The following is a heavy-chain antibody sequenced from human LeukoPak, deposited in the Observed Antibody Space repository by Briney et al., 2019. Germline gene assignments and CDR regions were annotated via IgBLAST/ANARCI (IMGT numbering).Heavy chain of an antibody. V-gene: IGHV4-30-4*07. CDR3: ASSFYSGSYPNWFDP. CDR2: IYYSGST. Sequence: PSETLSLTCAVSGGSISSGGYSWSWIRQPPGKGLEWIGYIYYSGSTYYNPSLKSRVTISVDTSKNQFSLKLSSVTAADTAVYYCASSFYSGSYPNWFDPWGQGTLVTVSS. CDR1: GGSISSGGYS. D-gene: IGHD1-26*01. J-gene: IGHJ5*02.